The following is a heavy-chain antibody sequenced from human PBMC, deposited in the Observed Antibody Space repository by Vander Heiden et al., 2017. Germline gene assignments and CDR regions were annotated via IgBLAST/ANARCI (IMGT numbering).Heavy chain of an antibody. V-gene: IGHV3-23*01. CDR3: AKDPYCSSTSCNNWFDP. Sequence: EVQLLESGGGFVQPGGSLDLSCAASGFALRSCVMSWVRQAPGKGLEWVSTMSSSGSSTYYADSVKGRFTISRDNSKNTLYLQMNSLRAEDTAVYYCAKDPYCSSTSCNNWFDPWGQGTLVTVSS. CDR2: MSSSGSST. CDR1: GFALRSCV. D-gene: IGHD2-2*01. J-gene: IGHJ5*02.